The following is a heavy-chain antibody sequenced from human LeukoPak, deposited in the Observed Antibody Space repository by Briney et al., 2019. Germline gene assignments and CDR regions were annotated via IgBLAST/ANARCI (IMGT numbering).Heavy chain of an antibody. D-gene: IGHD5-24*01. Sequence: ASVKVSCKASGGTFTSYAISWVRHAPGQGLEWMGGIIPIFGTANYAQKFQGRVTITADESTSTAYMELSSLRSEDTAVYYCAREEDGYNYDIWGQGTMVTVSS. CDR2: IIPIFGTA. CDR1: GGTFTSYA. CDR3: AREEDGYNYDI. V-gene: IGHV1-69*01. J-gene: IGHJ3*02.